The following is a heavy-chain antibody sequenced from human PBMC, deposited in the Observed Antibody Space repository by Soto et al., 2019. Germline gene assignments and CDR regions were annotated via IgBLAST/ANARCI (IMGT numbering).Heavy chain of an antibody. Sequence: QVQLVESGGGVVQPGRSLRLSCAASGLAFSSYGMHWVRQAPGKGLEWVAVISYAGTTRYYADSLKGRFTISRDNSKNTLYMQMSSLRAEDTAVYYCARGEWFGEPSARMDVWGQGTTVTVSS. J-gene: IGHJ6*02. V-gene: IGHV3-30*03. CDR1: GLAFSSYG. CDR2: ISYAGTTR. CDR3: ARGEWFGEPSARMDV. D-gene: IGHD3-10*01.